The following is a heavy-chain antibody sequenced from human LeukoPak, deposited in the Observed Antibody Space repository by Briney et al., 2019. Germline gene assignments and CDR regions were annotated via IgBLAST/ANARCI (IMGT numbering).Heavy chain of an antibody. Sequence: SETLSLTCTVSGGSISSGGYYWSWIRQPPGKGPEWIGYIYHIGNTYYSPSLKSRVTMSVDRSQNQFSLNLSSVTAADTAVYYCARIPTNNSRTWYGLQAFDIWGQGTFVIVSS. CDR2: IYHIGNT. D-gene: IGHD6-13*01. V-gene: IGHV4-30-2*01. CDR1: GGSISSGGYY. CDR3: ARIPTNNSRTWYGLQAFDI. J-gene: IGHJ3*02.